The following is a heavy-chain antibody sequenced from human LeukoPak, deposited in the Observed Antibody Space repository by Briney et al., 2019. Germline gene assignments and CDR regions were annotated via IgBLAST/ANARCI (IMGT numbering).Heavy chain of an antibody. CDR1: GFTFSSYA. Sequence: QPGGSLRLSCAASGFTFSSYAMSWVRQAPGKGLEWVSAISGSGGSTYYADSVKGRFTISRDNSKNTLYLQMNSLRAEDTAVYYCAKPDNYYDSSGYYVDYWGQGTLVTVSS. CDR2: ISGSGGST. CDR3: AKPDNYYDSSGYYVDY. V-gene: IGHV3-23*01. J-gene: IGHJ4*02. D-gene: IGHD3-22*01.